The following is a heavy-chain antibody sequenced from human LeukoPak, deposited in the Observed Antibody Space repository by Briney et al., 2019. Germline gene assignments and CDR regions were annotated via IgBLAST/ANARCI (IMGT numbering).Heavy chain of an antibody. CDR3: ARDITLTRGGRSDY. Sequence: TGGSLRLSRAASGFTFSSYWMYWVRQAPGKGLVWVSRINSDGKTTNYADSVKGRFTISRDNAKNTLYLQMNSLRAEDTAVYYCARDITLTRGGRSDYWGQGTLVTVSA. CDR2: INSDGKTT. J-gene: IGHJ4*02. V-gene: IGHV3-74*01. CDR1: GFTFSSYW. D-gene: IGHD3-10*01.